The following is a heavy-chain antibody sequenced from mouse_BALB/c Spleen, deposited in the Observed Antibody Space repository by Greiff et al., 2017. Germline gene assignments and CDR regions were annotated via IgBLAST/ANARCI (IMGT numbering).Heavy chain of an antibody. CDR2: ISSGSSTI. J-gene: IGHJ3*01. Sequence: EVKLMESGGGLVQPGGSRKLSCAASGFTFSSFGMHWVRQAPEKGLEWVAYISSGSSTIYYADTVKGRFTISRDNPKNTLFLQMTSLRSEDTAMYYCASLWFAYWGQGTLVTVSA. V-gene: IGHV5-17*02. CDR1: GFTFSSFG. CDR3: ASLWFAY.